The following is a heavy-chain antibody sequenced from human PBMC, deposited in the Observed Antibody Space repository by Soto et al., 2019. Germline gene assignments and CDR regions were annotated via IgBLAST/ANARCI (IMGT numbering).Heavy chain of an antibody. Sequence: EVQLLESGGGLVQPGGSLRLSCEASGFTFSAYAMSWVRQAPGKGLEWVSALTDNGGGTYYADSVKGRFTVARDNFKNTLYLQMNSLRAEDTAIYYCAKVVVPPSSGYYFDYCGQGALVTVSS. V-gene: IGHV3-23*01. D-gene: IGHD3-22*01. CDR3: AKVVVPPSSGYYFDY. J-gene: IGHJ4*02. CDR2: LTDNGGGT. CDR1: GFTFSAYA.